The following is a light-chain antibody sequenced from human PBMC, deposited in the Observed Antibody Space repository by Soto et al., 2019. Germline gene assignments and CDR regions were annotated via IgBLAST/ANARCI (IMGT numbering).Light chain of an antibody. Sequence: ETVMTQSPATLSVSPGERATLSCRASQSVSSNLAWYQQKPGQAPRLLVYAASTSATGIPARFSGSGSGTEFTLTIRGLQSEDFAVYYCQHYYNWSRTFGRGTKVEIK. CDR3: QHYYNWSRT. V-gene: IGKV3-15*01. J-gene: IGKJ1*01. CDR2: AAS. CDR1: QSVSSN.